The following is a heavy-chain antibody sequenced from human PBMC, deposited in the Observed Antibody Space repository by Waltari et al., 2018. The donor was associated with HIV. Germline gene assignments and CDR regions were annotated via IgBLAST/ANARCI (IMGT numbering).Heavy chain of an antibody. D-gene: IGHD6-6*01. CDR2: FWSDGAEI. CDR1: GFTFSIFA. Sequence: QVQLVESGGGVVQPGTSLTLSCAVSGFTFSIFAIHWVRQATGKGLEWLAVFWSDGAEISYADSVKGRFTVSKDSSQKTLYLHLTSLRAEDTALYYCARGYSSSRWIPLYHWGRGTLVTVSS. J-gene: IGHJ4*02. V-gene: IGHV3-33*01. CDR3: ARGYSSSRWIPLYH.